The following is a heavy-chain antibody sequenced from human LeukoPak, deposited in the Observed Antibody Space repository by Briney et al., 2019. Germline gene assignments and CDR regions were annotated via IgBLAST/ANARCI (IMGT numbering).Heavy chain of an antibody. V-gene: IGHV1-46*01. CDR1: GYTFTSYY. CDR3: ARDWGVVFGVAYFDY. D-gene: IGHD3-3*01. CDR2: INPSGGST. Sequence: EASVKVSCKASGYTFTSYYMHWVRQAPGQGLEWMGIINPSGGSTSYAQKFQGRVTMTRDTSTSTVYMELSSLRSEDTAVYYCARDWGVVFGVAYFDYWGQGTLVTVSS. J-gene: IGHJ4*02.